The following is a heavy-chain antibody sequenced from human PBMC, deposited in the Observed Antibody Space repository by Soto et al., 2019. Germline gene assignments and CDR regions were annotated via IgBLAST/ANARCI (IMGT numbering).Heavy chain of an antibody. Sequence: QVQLQESGPGLVKPSETLSLTCTVSGGSISSYYWTWIRLPPGKRLEWIWYVYYSGSTNYNPSLKSRVTISVDRSKTQYSLKLSSVTAADTAVYYCARDTVTTSDDAFDIWGQGTMVTVSS. CDR1: GGSISSYY. D-gene: IGHD4-17*01. V-gene: IGHV4-59*01. CDR2: VYYSGST. J-gene: IGHJ3*02. CDR3: ARDTVTTSDDAFDI.